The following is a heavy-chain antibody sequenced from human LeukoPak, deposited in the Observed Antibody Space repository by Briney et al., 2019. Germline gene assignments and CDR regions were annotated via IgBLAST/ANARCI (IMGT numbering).Heavy chain of an antibody. J-gene: IGHJ5*02. CDR2: IWYDGSNK. CDR1: STFNRYG. Sequence: STFNRYGMPGVAESPGKGLGGGAVIWYDGSNKYYADSVKGRFTISRDNSKNTLYLQMNSLRAEDTAVYYCARDTAAAQYNWFDPWGQGTLVTVSS. V-gene: IGHV3-33*01. CDR3: ARDTAAAQYNWFDP. D-gene: IGHD6-13*01.